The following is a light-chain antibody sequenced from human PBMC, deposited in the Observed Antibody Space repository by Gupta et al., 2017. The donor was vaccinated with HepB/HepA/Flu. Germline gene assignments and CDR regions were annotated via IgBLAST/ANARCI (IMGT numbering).Light chain of an antibody. CDR2: DAS. Sequence: EIVLTQSPSTLSLSPGERATLSCRARQSISSYFAWYQQKPGQAPRLLIYDASNRATGIPARLSGSGGGSDSTFTIISRGPEDFEVYSCQQQSNRRQAFTFGHGTKVDIK. J-gene: IGKJ3*01. CDR1: QSISSY. V-gene: IGKV3-11*01. CDR3: QQQSNRRQAFT.